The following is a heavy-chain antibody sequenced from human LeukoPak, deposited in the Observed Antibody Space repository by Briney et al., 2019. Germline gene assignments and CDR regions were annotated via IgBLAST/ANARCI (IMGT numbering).Heavy chain of an antibody. Sequence: GVSLRLSCAASGFTVSSNYMSWVRQAPGKGLEWVSVIYSGGSTYYADSVKGRFTISRDNSKNTLYLQMNSLRAEDTAVYYCARVLSGSGCFVPWGQGTLVTVSS. CDR2: IYSGGST. D-gene: IGHD6-19*01. CDR3: ARVLSGSGCFVP. V-gene: IGHV3-66*01. CDR1: GFTVSSNY. J-gene: IGHJ5*02.